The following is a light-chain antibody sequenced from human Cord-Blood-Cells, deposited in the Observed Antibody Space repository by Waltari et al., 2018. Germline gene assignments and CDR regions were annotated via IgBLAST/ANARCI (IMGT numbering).Light chain of an antibody. Sequence: EIVLTQSPATQSLSPGERATISCSASQSVSSYVAWYQQKPGQAPRLLIYDASNRATGIPARFSGSGSGTDFTLTISSLEPEDFAVYYCQQRSNWPPMYTFGQGTKLEIK. V-gene: IGKV3-11*01. J-gene: IGKJ2*01. CDR2: DAS. CDR1: QSVSSY. CDR3: QQRSNWPPMYT.